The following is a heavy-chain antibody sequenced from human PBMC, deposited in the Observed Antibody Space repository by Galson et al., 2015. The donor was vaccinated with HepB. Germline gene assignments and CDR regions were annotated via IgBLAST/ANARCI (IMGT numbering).Heavy chain of an antibody. CDR1: GFTFSSYG. V-gene: IGHV3-33*01. CDR3: ARGYYYDSSGYYYPDY. J-gene: IGHJ4*02. CDR2: IWYDGSNK. D-gene: IGHD3-22*01. Sequence: SLRLSCAASGFTFSSYGMHWVRQAPGKGLEWVAVIWYDGSNKYYADSVKGRFTISRDNSKNTLYLQMNSLRAEDTAVYYCARGYYYDSSGYYYPDYWGQGTLVTVSS.